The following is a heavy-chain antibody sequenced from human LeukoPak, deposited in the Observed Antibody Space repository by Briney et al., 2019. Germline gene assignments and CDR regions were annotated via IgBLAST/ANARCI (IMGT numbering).Heavy chain of an antibody. CDR2: ISGSGGST. CDR3: AKTTYYDFWSGYYYGMDV. CDR1: GFTFSSYA. D-gene: IGHD3-3*01. J-gene: IGHJ6*02. V-gene: IGHV3-23*01. Sequence: GGSLRLSCAASGFTFSSYAMSWVRQAPGKGLEWVSAISGSGGSTYYADSVKGRFTISRDNSKNTLYLQMNSLRAEDTAVYYCAKTTYYDFWSGYYYGMDVWGQGTTVTVSS.